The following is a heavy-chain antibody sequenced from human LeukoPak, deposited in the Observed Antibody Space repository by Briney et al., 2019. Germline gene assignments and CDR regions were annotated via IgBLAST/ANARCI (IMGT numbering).Heavy chain of an antibody. J-gene: IGHJ3*02. CDR2: IYYSGST. CDR3: TRQDSYGYQDAFDI. D-gene: IGHD5-18*01. CDR1: GGSISSYY. Sequence: SETLSLTCTVSGGSISSYYWSWIRQPPGKGLEWIGYIYYSGSTNYNPSLKSRVTISVDTSKNQFSLKLSSVTAADTAVYYCTRQDSYGYQDAFDIWGQGTMVTVSS. V-gene: IGHV4-59*08.